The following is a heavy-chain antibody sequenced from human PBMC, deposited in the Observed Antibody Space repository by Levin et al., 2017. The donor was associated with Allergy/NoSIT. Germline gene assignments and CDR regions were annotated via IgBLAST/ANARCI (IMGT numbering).Heavy chain of an antibody. CDR3: ARKMLGATLITSRYYYYGMDV. D-gene: IGHD3-22*01. J-gene: IGHJ6*02. V-gene: IGHV3-74*01. Sequence: GESLKISCAASGFTFSSYWMHWVRQAPGKGLVWVSRINSDGSSTSYADSVKGRFTISRDNAKNTLYLQMNSLRAEDTAVYYCARKMLGATLITSRYYYYGMDVWGQGTTVTVSS. CDR2: INSDGSST. CDR1: GFTFSSYW.